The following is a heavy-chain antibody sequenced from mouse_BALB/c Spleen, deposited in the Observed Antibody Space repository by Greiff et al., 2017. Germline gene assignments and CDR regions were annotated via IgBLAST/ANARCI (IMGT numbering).Heavy chain of an antibody. CDR2: IWSGGST. CDR3: ARNPCGSEDAMDY. Sequence: QVQLKESGPGLVQPSQSLSITCTVSGFSLTSYGVHWVRQSPGKGLEWLGVIWSGGSTDYNAAFISSLSISKDNSKSQVFFKMNSLQANDTAIYYCARNPCGSEDAMDYWGQGTSVTVSS. D-gene: IGHD1-1*01. V-gene: IGHV2-2*02. J-gene: IGHJ4*01. CDR1: GFSLTSYG.